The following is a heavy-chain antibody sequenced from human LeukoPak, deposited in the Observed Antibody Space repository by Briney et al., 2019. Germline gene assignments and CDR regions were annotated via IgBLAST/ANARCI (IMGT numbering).Heavy chain of an antibody. Sequence: ASVKVSCKASGYTFSSYGITWARQAPGQGLEWMGWISAYNGNTNYAQKLQGRVTMTTDTSTSTVYMELSSLRSEDTAVYYCARDLVAGTIMDVWGKGTTVTISS. CDR1: GYTFSSYG. CDR3: ARDLVAGTIMDV. CDR2: ISAYNGNT. V-gene: IGHV1-18*01. D-gene: IGHD6-19*01. J-gene: IGHJ6*04.